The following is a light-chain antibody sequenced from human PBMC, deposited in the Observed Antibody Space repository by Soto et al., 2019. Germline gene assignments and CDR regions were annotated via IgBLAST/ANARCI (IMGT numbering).Light chain of an antibody. Sequence: DIQMTQSPSTLSGSVGDRVTITCRASQTISSWLAWHQQRPGKPPNLLIYKASTLASGVPSRFSGSGSGTEFTLTINSLQPDDFATYYCQQYHIYSGTFGQGTKVDIK. CDR1: QTISSW. CDR3: QQYHIYSGT. V-gene: IGKV1-5*03. CDR2: KAS. J-gene: IGKJ1*01.